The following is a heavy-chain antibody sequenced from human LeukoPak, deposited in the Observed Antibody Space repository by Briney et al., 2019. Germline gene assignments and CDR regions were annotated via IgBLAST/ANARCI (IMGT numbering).Heavy chain of an antibody. V-gene: IGHV3-21*01. CDR2: ISSSSSYI. Sequence: GGSLRLSCAASGFTFSSYSMNWVRQAPGKGLEWVSSISSSSSYIYYADSVKGRFTISRDNAKNSLYLQMNSLRAEDTAVYYCARENPDIVVVPAAGVFDHWGQGTLVTVSS. D-gene: IGHD2-2*01. J-gene: IGHJ4*02. CDR1: GFTFSSYS. CDR3: ARENPDIVVVPAAGVFDH.